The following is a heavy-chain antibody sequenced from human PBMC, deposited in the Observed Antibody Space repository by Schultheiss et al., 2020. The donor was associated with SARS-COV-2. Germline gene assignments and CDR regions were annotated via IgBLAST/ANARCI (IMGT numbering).Heavy chain of an antibody. CDR3: TAYRIVGATTSDY. CDR2: IKSKTDGGTT. J-gene: IGHJ4*02. CDR1: GFTFSSYE. V-gene: IGHV3-15*01. Sequence: GESLKISCAASGFTFSSYEMNWVRQAPGKGLEWVGRIKSKTDGGTTDYAAPVKGRFTISRDDSKNTLYLQMNSLKTEDTAVYYCTAYRIVGATTSDYWGQGTLVTVSS. D-gene: IGHD1-26*01.